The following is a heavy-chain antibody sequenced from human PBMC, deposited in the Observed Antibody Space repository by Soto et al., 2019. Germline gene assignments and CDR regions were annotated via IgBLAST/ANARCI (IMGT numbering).Heavy chain of an antibody. Sequence: ASVKVSCKASGYTFTSYAMHWVRQAPGQRLEWMGWINPNSGGTNYAQKFQGWVTMTRDTSISTAYMELSRLRSDDTAVYYCASSDYYGSGSYYYGMDVWGQGTTVTVSS. CDR3: ASSDYYGSGSYYYGMDV. V-gene: IGHV1-2*04. D-gene: IGHD3-10*01. J-gene: IGHJ6*02. CDR1: GYTFTSYA. CDR2: INPNSGGT.